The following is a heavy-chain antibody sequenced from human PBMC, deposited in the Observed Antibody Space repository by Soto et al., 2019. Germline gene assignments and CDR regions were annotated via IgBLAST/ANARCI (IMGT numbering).Heavy chain of an antibody. D-gene: IGHD6-6*01. V-gene: IGHV3-53*01. CDR2: IYSGGST. CDR3: STSSRNEYHFAMDA. CDR1: GLSVSSSD. J-gene: IGHJ6*02. Sequence: GSLRLSCAASGLSVSSSDMSWVRQASGKGLEWVSVIYSGGSTHDADSVKGRFTISRDNSKNTVHLQMNSLRVDDTAVYFCSTSSRNEYHFAMDAWGQGTTVTVSS.